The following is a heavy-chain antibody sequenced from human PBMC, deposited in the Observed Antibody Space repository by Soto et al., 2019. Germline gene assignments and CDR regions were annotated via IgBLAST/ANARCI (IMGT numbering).Heavy chain of an antibody. Sequence: SETLSLTYAVYGGSFSGYYWSWIRQPPGKGLEWIGEINHSGSTNYNPSLKSRVTISVDTSKNQFTMKLSSVTAADTDVYYCARLKKAAARHYWFDPWGRGTLVTVSS. D-gene: IGHD6-6*01. CDR1: GGSFSGYY. CDR2: INHSGST. J-gene: IGHJ5*02. V-gene: IGHV4-34*01. CDR3: ARLKKAAARHYWFDP.